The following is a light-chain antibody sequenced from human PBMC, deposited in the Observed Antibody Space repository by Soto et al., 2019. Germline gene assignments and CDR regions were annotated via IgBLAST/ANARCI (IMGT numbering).Light chain of an antibody. CDR3: AAWDDSLSGYV. CDR2: RNN. CDR1: SSNIGSNY. V-gene: IGLV1-47*01. Sequence: QSVLTQPPSASGTPGQRVTISCSGSSSNIGSNYVFWYQQLPGTAPKPLIYRNNQRPSGVPDRFSGSKSGTSTSLAISGLRSEDEADYYCAAWDDSLSGYVLGTGTKVTV. J-gene: IGLJ1*01.